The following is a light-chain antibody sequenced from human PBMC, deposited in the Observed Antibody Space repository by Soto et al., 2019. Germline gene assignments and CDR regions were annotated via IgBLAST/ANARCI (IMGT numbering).Light chain of an antibody. Sequence: DILMTQSPSTLSTSVGDRVTITCRASQSLSGQLAWYQQKPGQAPKLLIHDASTLQSGVPSRFSGSGSGTEFTLTISSLQPDDFATYFCQQSYDYPLTFGGGTQVEIK. CDR1: QSLSGQ. CDR3: QQSYDYPLT. J-gene: IGKJ4*01. CDR2: DAS. V-gene: IGKV1-5*01.